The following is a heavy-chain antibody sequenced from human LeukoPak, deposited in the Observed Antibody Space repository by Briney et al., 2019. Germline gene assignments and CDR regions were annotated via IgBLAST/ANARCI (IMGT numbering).Heavy chain of an antibody. CDR3: ARAKRGYSGYELDY. V-gene: IGHV4-59*01. CDR2: IYYSGST. CDR1: GGSLSSYY. J-gene: IGHJ4*02. Sequence: PSETLSLTCTVSGGSLSSYYWSWIRQPPGKGLEWIGYIYYSGSTNYNPSLTSRVTISVDTSKNQFSLKLSSVTAADTAVYYCARAKRGYSGYELDYWSQGTLVTVSS. D-gene: IGHD5-12*01.